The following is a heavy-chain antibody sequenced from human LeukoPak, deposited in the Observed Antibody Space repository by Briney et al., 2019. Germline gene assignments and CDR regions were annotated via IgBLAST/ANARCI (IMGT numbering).Heavy chain of an antibody. CDR3: ERGHRTDAFDI. J-gene: IGHJ3*02. CDR2: LYYTGSP. Sequence: KPSETLSLTCTVSGGAMNSYYWSWIRQPTGKGLEWIGYLYYTGSPSYNPSLEGRVTISVDASKNQFSLKLRSVTAADTAVYFWERGHRTDAFDIWGQGTRVIVSS. CDR1: GGAMNSYY. V-gene: IGHV4-59*01.